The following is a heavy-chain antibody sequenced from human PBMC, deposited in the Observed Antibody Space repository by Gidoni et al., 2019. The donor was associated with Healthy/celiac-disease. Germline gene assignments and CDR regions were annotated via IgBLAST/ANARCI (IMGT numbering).Heavy chain of an antibody. J-gene: IGHJ4*02. V-gene: IGHV3-33*01. CDR3: ARDGRGYYFDY. CDR1: GFTFSSDG. CDR2: IWYDGSNK. D-gene: IGHD2-15*01. Sequence: QVQLVESGGGVVQPGRSLRLSCAASGFTFSSDGMHWVRQAPGKGLAWVAVIWYDGSNKDYADSVKGRFTISRDNSKNTLYLQMNSLRAEDTAVYYCARDGRGYYFDYWGQGTLVTVSS.